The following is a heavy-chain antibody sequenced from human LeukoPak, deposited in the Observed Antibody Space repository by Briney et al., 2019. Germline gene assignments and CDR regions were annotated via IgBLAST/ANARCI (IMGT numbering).Heavy chain of an antibody. CDR1: RGSIGTYY. CDR2: IYTSGST. J-gene: IGHJ4*02. Sequence: PSATLSLTCTLSRGSIGTYYWSWIRQPAGKGLDWIGCIYTSGSTKKNPSLRSRVTISIDASKNQFSLRLSSLTAADTAIYYCARDSGRRGYPEYSFDYWGQGTPVIVSS. V-gene: IGHV4-4*07. D-gene: IGHD3-10*01. CDR3: ARDSGRRGYPEYSFDY.